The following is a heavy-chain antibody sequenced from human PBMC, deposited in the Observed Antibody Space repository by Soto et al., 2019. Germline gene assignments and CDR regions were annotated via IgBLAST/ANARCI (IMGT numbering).Heavy chain of an antibody. J-gene: IGHJ5*01. Sequence: TLSLTCSVSGDSISTVDYFWAWIRQPPGQALEYIGYIYKSTTTYYNPSFESRVAISLDTSKSQFSLYVTSVTAADTAVYFCARGRYCLTGRCFPNWFDSWGQGTLVTVSS. CDR2: IYKSTTT. V-gene: IGHV4-30-4*01. D-gene: IGHD2-15*01. CDR1: GDSISTVDYF. CDR3: ARGRYCLTGRCFPNWFDS.